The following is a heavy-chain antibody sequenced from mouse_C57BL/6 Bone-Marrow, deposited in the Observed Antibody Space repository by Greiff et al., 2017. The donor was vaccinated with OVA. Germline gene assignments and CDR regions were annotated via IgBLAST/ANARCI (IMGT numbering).Heavy chain of an antibody. V-gene: IGHV3-8*01. D-gene: IGHD2-2*01. CDR2: ISYSGST. Sequence: EVKLMESGPGLAKPSQTLSLTCSVTGYSIPSDYWNWIRKFPGNKLEYMGYISYSGSTYYNPSLKSRISITRDTSKNQYYLQLNSVTTEDTATYYCARATMVTTPYAMDYWGQGTSVTVSS. CDR1: GYSIPSDY. CDR3: ARATMVTTPYAMDY. J-gene: IGHJ4*01.